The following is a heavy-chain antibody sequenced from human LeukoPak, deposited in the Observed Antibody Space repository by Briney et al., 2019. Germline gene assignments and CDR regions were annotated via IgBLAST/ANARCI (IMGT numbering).Heavy chain of an antibody. Sequence: ASVVVSCKASGYTFTSYDISWVRQAPGQGLEWMGWISGYNGNTNFAQNFQGRVTMTRDTSTSTVYMELSSLRSEDTAVYYCAREIGPRQLHLWGSAFDYWGQGTLVTVSS. CDR1: GYTFTSYD. J-gene: IGHJ4*02. CDR2: ISGYNGNT. V-gene: IGHV1-18*01. D-gene: IGHD5-18*01. CDR3: AREIGPRQLHLWGSAFDY.